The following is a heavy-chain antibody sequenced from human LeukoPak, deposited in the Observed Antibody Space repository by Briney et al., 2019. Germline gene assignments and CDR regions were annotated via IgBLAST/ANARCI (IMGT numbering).Heavy chain of an antibody. V-gene: IGHV3-23*01. Sequence: GGSLRLSCAASGFTFSSYAMSWVRQAPGKGLEWVSAISGSGGSTNYADSVKGRFTISRDNSKNTLYLQLDSLRAEDTAVFYCAKGMSPYYDILTGYPKRYYYYFMDVWGKGTTVTISS. D-gene: IGHD3-9*01. J-gene: IGHJ6*03. CDR1: GFTFSSYA. CDR2: ISGSGGST. CDR3: AKGMSPYYDILTGYPKRYYYYFMDV.